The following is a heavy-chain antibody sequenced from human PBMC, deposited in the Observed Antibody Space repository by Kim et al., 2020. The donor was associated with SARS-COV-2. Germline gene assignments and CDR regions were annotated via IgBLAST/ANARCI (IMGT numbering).Heavy chain of an antibody. CDR1: GFTFNTYA. CDR2: ITGSGPTK. CDR3: AKAGTYDILTSYHRFFD. Sequence: GGSLRLSCAASGFTFNTYAMTWVRQAPGKGLEWVSGITGSGPTKYYADSVKGRFTISRDNSENTLYLQMDSLRAEDTAIYYCAKAGTYDILTSYHRFFD. J-gene: IGHJ4*01. D-gene: IGHD3-9*01. V-gene: IGHV3-23*01.